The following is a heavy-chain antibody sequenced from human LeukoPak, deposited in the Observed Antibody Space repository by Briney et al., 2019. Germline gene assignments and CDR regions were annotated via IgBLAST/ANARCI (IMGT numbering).Heavy chain of an antibody. CDR2: ISFDGAIT. J-gene: IGHJ4*02. D-gene: IGHD3-22*01. CDR3: ATSGGTYDSSGENSFDY. Sequence: PGGSLRLSCAASGYTFSSYAMHCVRQAPGKGLGGVAVISFDGAITYYGESMKGRFTICRDNVKNTLSLQRNSLRVEDTAVYYCATSGGTYDSSGENSFDYWGQGTLVTVAS. V-gene: IGHV3-30-3*01. CDR1: GYTFSSYA.